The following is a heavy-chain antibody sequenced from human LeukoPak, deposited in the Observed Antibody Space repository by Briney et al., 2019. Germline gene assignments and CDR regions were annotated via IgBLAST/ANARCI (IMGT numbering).Heavy chain of an antibody. Sequence: PSETLSLTCTVSGGSISSYYWSWIRQPPGKGLEWIGYIYYSGSTNYNPSLKSRVTISVDTSKNQFSLKLSSVTAADTAVYYCARGQVAPYYFDYWGQGTLVTVSS. CDR2: IYYSGST. D-gene: IGHD2-15*01. CDR1: GGSISSYY. V-gene: IGHV4-59*01. CDR3: ARGQVAPYYFDY. J-gene: IGHJ4*02.